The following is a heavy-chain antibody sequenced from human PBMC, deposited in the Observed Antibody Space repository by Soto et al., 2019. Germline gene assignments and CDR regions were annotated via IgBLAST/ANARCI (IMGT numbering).Heavy chain of an antibody. D-gene: IGHD3-3*01. CDR3: ARGPFHDFWTGHDY. CDR2: IYHSGST. CDR1: GGSISSGGVS. V-gene: IGHV4-30-2*01. J-gene: IGHJ4*02. Sequence: NPSETLSLTCAVSGGSISSGGVSWSWIRQPPGKGLEWIGYIYHSGSTYYNPSLHGRVTISVDRSENQFSLTLDSVTAADTAVYYCARGPFHDFWTGHDYWGQGILVTVSS.